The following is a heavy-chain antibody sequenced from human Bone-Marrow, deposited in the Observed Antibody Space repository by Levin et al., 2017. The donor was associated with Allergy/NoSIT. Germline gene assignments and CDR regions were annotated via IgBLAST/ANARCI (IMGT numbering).Heavy chain of an antibody. CDR2: INESGKT. J-gene: IGHJ6*03. V-gene: IGHV4-38-2*02. CDR3: AREYYMDV. CDR1: GSSISSDYY. Sequence: SETLSLTCAVSGSSISSDYYWGWIRQPPGKGLEWIGNINESGKTKYNPSLKSRVTISVDTSKNQFSLQLNSVTAADTAVYFCAREYYMDVWGKGTTVTVSS.